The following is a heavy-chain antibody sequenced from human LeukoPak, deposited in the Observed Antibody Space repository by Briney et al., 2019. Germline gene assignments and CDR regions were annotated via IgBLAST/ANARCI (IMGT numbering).Heavy chain of an antibody. CDR1: GFTFSSYS. CDR2: ISSSSSYI. J-gene: IGHJ6*02. D-gene: IGHD3-9*01. Sequence: GGSLRLSCAASGFTFSSYSMNWVRQAPGKGLEWVSSISSSSSYIYYADSVKGRFTISRDNAKNSLYLQMNSLRAEDTAVYYCARAGDYDILTGHLYYYGMDVWGQGTTVTVSS. CDR3: ARAGDYDILTGHLYYYGMDV. V-gene: IGHV3-21*01.